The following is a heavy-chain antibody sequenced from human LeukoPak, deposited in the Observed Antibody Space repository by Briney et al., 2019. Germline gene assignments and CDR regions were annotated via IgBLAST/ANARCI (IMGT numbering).Heavy chain of an antibody. D-gene: IGHD6-13*01. J-gene: IGHJ6*03. CDR2: INHSGST. V-gene: IGHV4-34*01. Sequence: SETLSLTCAVYGGSFSGYYWSWIRQPPGKGLEWIGEINHSGSTNYNPSLKSRVTISVDTSKNQFSLKLSSVTAADTAVYYCARESGIAAPAYYYYYMDVWGKGTTVTVSS. CDR1: GGSFSGYY. CDR3: ARESGIAAPAYYYYYMDV.